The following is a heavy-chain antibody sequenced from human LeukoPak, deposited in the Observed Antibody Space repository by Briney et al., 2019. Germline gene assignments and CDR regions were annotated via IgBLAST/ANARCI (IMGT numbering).Heavy chain of an antibody. Sequence: SGGSLRLSCAASGSTFSNFAMSWVRQAPGKGLEWVSAIGGSDGTTYYADSVKGRFTISRDNSKNTLYLQMNSLRAEDTAVYYCAKGVSGWPYYFDFWGQGTLVTVSS. CDR2: IGGSDGTT. J-gene: IGHJ4*02. V-gene: IGHV3-23*01. CDR3: AKGVSGWPYYFDF. D-gene: IGHD6-19*01. CDR1: GSTFSNFA.